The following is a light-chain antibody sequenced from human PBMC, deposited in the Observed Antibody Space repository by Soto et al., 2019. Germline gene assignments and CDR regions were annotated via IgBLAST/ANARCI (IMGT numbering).Light chain of an antibody. CDR3: ASWDDSLNGRV. J-gene: IGLJ2*01. CDR2: RNN. V-gene: IGLV1-47*01. Sequence: QSVLTQPPSASGTPGQRVTISCSGSNSNIGSKYVYWYQQLPGTAPKLLIYRNNQRPSGVPDRFSGSKSGTSASLAISGLRSEDEADYYCASWDDSLNGRVFGGGTKLTVL. CDR1: NSNIGSKY.